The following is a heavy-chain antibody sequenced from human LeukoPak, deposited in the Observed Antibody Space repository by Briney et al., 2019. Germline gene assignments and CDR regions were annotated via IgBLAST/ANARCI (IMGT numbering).Heavy chain of an antibody. V-gene: IGHV1-69*01. J-gene: IGHJ6*02. CDR1: GGTFSSYA. Sequence: PPASVKVSCKASGGTFSSYAISWVRQAPGQGLEWMGGIIPIFGTANYAQKFQGRVTITADESTSTAYMELSSLRSEDTAVYYCARGSEPPANWGYRYYYYGMDVWGQGTTVTVSS. CDR3: ARGSEPPANWGYRYYYYGMDV. CDR2: IIPIFGTA. D-gene: IGHD7-27*01.